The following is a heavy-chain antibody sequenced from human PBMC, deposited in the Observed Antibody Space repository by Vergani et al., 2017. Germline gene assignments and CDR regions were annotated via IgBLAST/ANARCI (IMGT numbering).Heavy chain of an antibody. CDR3: ARQSRDVFCTNGVCPLGY. CDR2: ISRSSSTI. V-gene: IGHV3-48*01. D-gene: IGHD2-8*01. J-gene: IGHJ4*02. Sequence: EVQLVESGGSLVQPGGSLRLSCAASGSTFSSYAMNWVRQAPGKGLEWVSYISRSSSTIYYADSVKGRFTISRDNAKNSLHLQMKNLRAEDTAVYYCARQSRDVFCTNGVCPLGYWGQGALVTVSS. CDR1: GSTFSSYA.